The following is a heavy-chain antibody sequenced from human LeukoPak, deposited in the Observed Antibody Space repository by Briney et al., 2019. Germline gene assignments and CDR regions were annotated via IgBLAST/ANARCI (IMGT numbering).Heavy chain of an antibody. V-gene: IGHV6-1*01. CDR2: TYYRSKWYN. D-gene: IGHD6-6*01. CDR1: GDSLSSNSVA. Sequence: SQTLSLTCVLSGDSLSSNSVAWPWIRQSPSRGLEWLGRTYYRSKWYNHYAPSVESRITINPDTSKNQLSLQLNSVTPEDTAVYYCVRVAYSSSYYFDSWGQGNLVTVSS. CDR3: VRVAYSSSYYFDS. J-gene: IGHJ4*02.